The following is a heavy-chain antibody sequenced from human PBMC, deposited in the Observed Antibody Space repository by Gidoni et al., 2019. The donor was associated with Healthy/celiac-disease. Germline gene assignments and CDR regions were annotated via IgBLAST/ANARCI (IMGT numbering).Heavy chain of an antibody. J-gene: IGHJ4*02. Sequence: QVQLVHSGAEVKNPGASVTVSCKASGYPFTSYYMHWVRQDPGQELEWMGIINPSGGSTSYAQKFQGRVTMTRDTSTSTVYMELSSLRSEDTAVYYCARVVGATEAIDYWGQGTLVTVSS. CDR2: INPSGGST. D-gene: IGHD1-26*01. V-gene: IGHV1-46*01. CDR1: GYPFTSYY. CDR3: ARVVGATEAIDY.